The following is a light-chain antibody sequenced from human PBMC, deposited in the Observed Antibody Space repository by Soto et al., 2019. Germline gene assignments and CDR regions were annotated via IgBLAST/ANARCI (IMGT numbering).Light chain of an antibody. CDR1: QGISTS. J-gene: IGKJ4*01. CDR2: AAS. V-gene: IGKV1-16*01. CDR3: QKYKTSPFT. Sequence: DIQMTQSPSSLSASVGDRVSITCRESQGISTSLAWFQQKPGNAPKSLIYAASTLQTGVPSRFSGSGSVTDFIFTISSLHPEDLATYYCQKYKTSPFTFGGGTKVEIK.